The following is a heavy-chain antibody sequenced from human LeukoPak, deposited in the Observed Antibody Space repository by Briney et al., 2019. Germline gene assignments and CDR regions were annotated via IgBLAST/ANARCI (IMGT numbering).Heavy chain of an antibody. V-gene: IGHV3-15*01. CDR3: AQDVPFRGGGAIVY. D-gene: IGHD2-15*01. J-gene: IGHJ4*02. CDR2: IKSKSDGGTT. Sequence: GGSLRLSCAASGLTFFEAWMTWVRQAPGKGLEWVGHIKSKSDGGTTDYAAPVKGRFTISRDDSQNAMYLQMDTLKTEDTAVYYCAQDVPFRGGGAIVYWGQGTPVTVSS. CDR1: GLTFFEAW.